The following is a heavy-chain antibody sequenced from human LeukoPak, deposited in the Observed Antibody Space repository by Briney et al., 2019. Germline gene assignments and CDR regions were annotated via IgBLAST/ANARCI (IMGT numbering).Heavy chain of an antibody. D-gene: IGHD6-13*01. Sequence: PSETLSLTCTVSGGSISSYYWSWIRQPPGKGLEWIGYIYTSGSTNYNPSLKSRVTISVDTSKNQFSLKLSSVTAADTAVYYCARLAAAAGSASYYYYYYMDVWGKGTTVTVS. CDR2: IYTSGST. J-gene: IGHJ6*03. V-gene: IGHV4-4*09. CDR1: GGSISSYY. CDR3: ARLAAAAGSASYYYYYYMDV.